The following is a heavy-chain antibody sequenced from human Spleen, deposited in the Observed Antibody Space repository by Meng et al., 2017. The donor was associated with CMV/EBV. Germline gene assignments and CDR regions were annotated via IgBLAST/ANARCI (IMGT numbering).Heavy chain of an antibody. Sequence: QVQLQQWGAGLLKPSETLSLTCGVYGGSFSGYYWSWIRQPPGKGLEWIGEVNHSGSTTYNSSLKSRVTISADMSKYQISLSLSSVTAADTAVYYCARGLGSEQTWFDPWGQGTLVTVSS. CDR2: VNHSGST. J-gene: IGHJ5*02. V-gene: IGHV4-34*01. D-gene: IGHD6-19*01. CDR3: ARGLGSEQTWFDP. CDR1: GGSFSGYY.